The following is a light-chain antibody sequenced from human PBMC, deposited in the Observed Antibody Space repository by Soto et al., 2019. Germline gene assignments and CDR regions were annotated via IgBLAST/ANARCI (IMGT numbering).Light chain of an antibody. V-gene: IGLV2-14*03. J-gene: IGLJ1*01. Sequence: QSVLTQPASVSGSPGQSITISCTGTSSDIGGHDDVSWYQQHPGKVPKLLIYGVTDRPSGVSNRFSGSKSDNVASLTISGLQAEDEADYYCCSYTSDLTPYVFGTGTKVTVL. CDR3: CSYTSDLTPYV. CDR2: GVT. CDR1: SSDIGGHDD.